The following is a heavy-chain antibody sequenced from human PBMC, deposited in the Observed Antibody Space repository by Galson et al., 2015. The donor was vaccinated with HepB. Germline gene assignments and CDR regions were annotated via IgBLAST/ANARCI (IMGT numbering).Heavy chain of an antibody. J-gene: IGHJ4*02. D-gene: IGHD1-26*01. CDR3: TTLAGAPGFDY. CDR2: IKTKTDGVTT. V-gene: IGHV3-15*01. CDR1: GFTFSNAW. Sequence: LRLSCAASGFTFSNAWMSWVRQAPGKGLEWVGRIKTKTDGVTTDYAAPVKGRFTISRDDSKNTLYLQMNSLKTEDTAVYYCTTLAGAPGFDYWGQGTLVTVSS.